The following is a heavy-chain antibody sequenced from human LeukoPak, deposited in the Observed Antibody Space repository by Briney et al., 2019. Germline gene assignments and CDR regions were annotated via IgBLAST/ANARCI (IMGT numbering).Heavy chain of an antibody. V-gene: IGHV3-21*01. Sequence: GGSLRLSCIASKFTFSYYSINWVRQAAGKGLEWVSSISSSSSYIYYADSVKGRFTISRDNAKNSLYLQMNSLRAEDTAVYYCASASLSDTYSSSWYVRAGAFDIWGQGTMVTVSS. J-gene: IGHJ3*02. CDR2: ISSSSSYI. D-gene: IGHD6-13*01. CDR3: ASASLSDTYSSSWYVRAGAFDI. CDR1: KFTFSYYS.